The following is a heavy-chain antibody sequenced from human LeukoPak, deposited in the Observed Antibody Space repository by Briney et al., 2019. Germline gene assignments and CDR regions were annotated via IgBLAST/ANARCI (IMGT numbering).Heavy chain of an antibody. CDR2: IYYSGST. CDR3: ARAYGDXIAEYFDY. D-gene: IGHD4-17*01. CDR1: GGSISSGGYY. Sequence: SETLSLTCTVSGGSISSGGYYWSWIRQHPGKGLEWIGYIYYSGSTYYNPSLKSRVTISVDTSKNQFSLKLSSVTAADTAVYYCARAYGDXIAEYFDYWGQGTLVTVSS. V-gene: IGHV4-31*03. J-gene: IGHJ4*02.